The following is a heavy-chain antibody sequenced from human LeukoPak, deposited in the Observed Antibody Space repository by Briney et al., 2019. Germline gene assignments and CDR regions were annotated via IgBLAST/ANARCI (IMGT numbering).Heavy chain of an antibody. CDR2: IYHSGST. CDR3: ARSRRGYSGYDY. J-gene: IGHJ4*02. Sequence: SETLSLTCTVSGYSISSGYYWGWIRQPPGKGLEWIGSIYHSGSTYYNPSLKSRVTISVDTSKNQFSLKMTSVTAADTAVYYCARSRRGYSGYDYWGQGTLVTVSS. D-gene: IGHD5-12*01. CDR1: GYSISSGYY. V-gene: IGHV4-38-2*02.